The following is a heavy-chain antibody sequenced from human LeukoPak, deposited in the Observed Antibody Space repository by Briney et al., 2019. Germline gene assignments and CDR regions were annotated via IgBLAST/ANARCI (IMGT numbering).Heavy chain of an antibody. J-gene: IGHJ4*02. CDR2: IILIIGTA. Sequence: TPVKPSFKPSRGTFSRSAISSVPQSASHQVEGLGGIILIIGTAKYAQTFPGRVTTTADKSTSTAYMELSSLRSEDTAVYYCARVGGGTLGPAGIYDYWGQGTLVTVSS. CDR3: ARVGGGTLGPAGIYDY. CDR1: RGTFSRSA. V-gene: IGHV1-69*06. D-gene: IGHD2-15*01.